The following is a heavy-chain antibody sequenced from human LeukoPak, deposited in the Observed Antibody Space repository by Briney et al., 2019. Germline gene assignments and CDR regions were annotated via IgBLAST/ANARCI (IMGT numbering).Heavy chain of an antibody. D-gene: IGHD6-13*01. CDR2: IWYDGSNK. Sequence: GGSLRLSCAASGFTFSSYGMHWVRQAPGKGLEWVAVIWYDGSNKYYADSVKGRFTISRDNSKNTLYLQMNSLRAEDTAVYYCAREGRVAAALWYWGQGTLVTVSS. CDR3: AREGRVAAALWY. V-gene: IGHV3-33*01. CDR1: GFTFSSYG. J-gene: IGHJ4*02.